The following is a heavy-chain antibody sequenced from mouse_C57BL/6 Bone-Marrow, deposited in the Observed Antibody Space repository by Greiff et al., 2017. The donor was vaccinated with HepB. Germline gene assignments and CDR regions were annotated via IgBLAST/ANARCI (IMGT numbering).Heavy chain of an antibody. D-gene: IGHD2-1*01. CDR3: ARGLLLNY. V-gene: IGHV5-12*01. CDR1: GFTFSDYY. Sequence: EVQLVESGGGLVQPGGSLKLSCAASGFTFSDYYMYWVRQTPEKRLEWVAYISNGGGSTYYPDTVKGRFTISRDNAKNTLYLQMSRLKSEDTAMYYCARGLLLNYWGQGTTLTVSS. CDR2: ISNGGGST. J-gene: IGHJ2*01.